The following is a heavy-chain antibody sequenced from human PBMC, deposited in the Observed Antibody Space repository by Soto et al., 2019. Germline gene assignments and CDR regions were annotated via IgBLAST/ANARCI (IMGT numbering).Heavy chain of an antibody. D-gene: IGHD3-10*01. CDR2: ISYDGSNK. J-gene: IGHJ6*02. CDR1: GFTFSSYA. V-gene: IGHV3-30-3*01. Sequence: GGSLRLSCAASGFTFSSYAMHWVRQAPGKGLEWVAVISYDGSNKYYADSVKGRFTISRDNSKNTLYLQMNSLRAEDTAVYYCARAMVRGVMEYYYGMDVWGQGTTVTVSS. CDR3: ARAMVRGVMEYYYGMDV.